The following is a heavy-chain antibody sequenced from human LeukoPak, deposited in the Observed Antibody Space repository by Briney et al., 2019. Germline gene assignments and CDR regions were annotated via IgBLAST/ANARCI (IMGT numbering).Heavy chain of an antibody. V-gene: IGHV3-23*01. Sequence: PGGSLRLSCAASGFPFSSHAMSWVRQPPGKGLEWVAAISNGKTYYADTVRGRFAISRDDSTKTVYLHMNSLRDEDTALYHCVREAGYCAPVCVKTNWFDPWGQGTLVTVSS. D-gene: IGHD2-15*01. J-gene: IGHJ5*02. CDR3: VREAGYCAPVCVKTNWFDP. CDR1: GFPFSSHA. CDR2: ISNGKT.